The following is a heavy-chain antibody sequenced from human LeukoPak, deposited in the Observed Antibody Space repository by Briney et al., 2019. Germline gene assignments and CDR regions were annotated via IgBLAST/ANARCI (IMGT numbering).Heavy chain of an antibody. D-gene: IGHD2-2*01. V-gene: IGHV4-34*01. Sequence: SETLSLTCAVYGGSLSGYYWSWIRQPPGKGLEWIGEINHSGSTNYNPSLKSRVTISVDTSKNQFSLKLSSVTAADTAVYYCARGYCSSTSCYVLWSNWFDPWGQGTLVTVSS. J-gene: IGHJ5*02. CDR3: ARGYCSSTSCYVLWSNWFDP. CDR1: GGSLSGYY. CDR2: INHSGST.